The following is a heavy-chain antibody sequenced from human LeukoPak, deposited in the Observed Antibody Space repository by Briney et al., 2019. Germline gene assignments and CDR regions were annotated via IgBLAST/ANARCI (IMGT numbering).Heavy chain of an antibody. J-gene: IGHJ4*02. V-gene: IGHV3-23*01. CDR2: ISGSGGST. D-gene: IGHD3-9*01. CDR3: AKVSYILGFDY. CDR1: GFTFSSDA. Sequence: PGGSLRLSCAASGFTFSSDAMSWVRQAPGKGLEWVSAISGSGGSTYYADSVKGRFSISRDNSNNTLYLLMNSLRAEDTAVYYCAKVSYILGFDYWGQGTLVTVSS.